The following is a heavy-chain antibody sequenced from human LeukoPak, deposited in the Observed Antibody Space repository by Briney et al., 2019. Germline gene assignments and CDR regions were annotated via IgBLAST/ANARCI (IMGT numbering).Heavy chain of an antibody. J-gene: IGHJ3*02. V-gene: IGHV3-7*01. CDR2: IKQDGSEK. CDR1: GFTFSDHY. D-gene: IGHD2-15*01. CDR3: ARPIDGVVVAAHDAFDI. Sequence: QPGGSLRLSCAASGFTFSDHYMDWVRQAPGKGLEWVANIKQDGSEKYYVDSVKGRFTISRDNAKNSLYLQMNSLRAEDTAVYYCARPIDGVVVAAHDAFDIWGQGTMVTVSS.